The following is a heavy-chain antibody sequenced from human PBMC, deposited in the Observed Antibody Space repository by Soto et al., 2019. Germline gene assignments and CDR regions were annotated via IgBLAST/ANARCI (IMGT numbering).Heavy chain of an antibody. CDR2: INPSGGST. CDR3: ARDNPSPVRIRFVEWHKIYYGMDV. J-gene: IGHJ6*02. D-gene: IGHD3-3*01. V-gene: IGHV1-46*01. CDR1: GYTFTSYY. Sequence: ASVKVSCKASGYTFTSYYMHWVRQAPGQGLEWMGIINPSGGSTSYAQKFQGRVTMTRDTSTGTVYMELSSLRSEDTAVYYCARDNPSPVRIRFVEWHKIYYGMDVCGQLNTVTVSS.